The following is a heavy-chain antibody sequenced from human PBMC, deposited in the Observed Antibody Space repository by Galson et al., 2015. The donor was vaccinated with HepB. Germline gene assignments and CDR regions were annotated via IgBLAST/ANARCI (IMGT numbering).Heavy chain of an antibody. CDR2: IIPILGIA. Sequence: SVKVSCKASGGTFSSYAISWVRQAPGQGLEWMGRIIPILGIANYAQKFQGRVAITADKSTSTAYMELSSLRSEDTAVYYCARDAYSSSWYDWFDPWGQGTLVTVSS. V-gene: IGHV1-69*04. D-gene: IGHD6-13*01. J-gene: IGHJ5*02. CDR1: GGTFSSYA. CDR3: ARDAYSSSWYDWFDP.